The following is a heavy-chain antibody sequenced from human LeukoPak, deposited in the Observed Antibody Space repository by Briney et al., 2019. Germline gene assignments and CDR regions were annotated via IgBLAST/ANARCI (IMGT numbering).Heavy chain of an antibody. J-gene: IGHJ6*03. CDR2: IRGSGDNT. CDR3: AKELVPAQTYYYYYMDV. CDR1: GFTVSSFA. D-gene: IGHD2-2*01. Sequence: GGSLRLSCAASGFTVSSFAMSWVRQAPGKGLEWVSVIRGSGDNTLSADSVKGRFTISRDNSKNTLYLQMNSLRAEDTAVYYCAKELVPAQTYYYYYMDVWGKGTTVTVSS. V-gene: IGHV3-23*01.